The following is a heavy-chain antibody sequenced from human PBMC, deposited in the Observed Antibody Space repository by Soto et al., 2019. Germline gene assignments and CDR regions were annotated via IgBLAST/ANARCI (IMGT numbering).Heavy chain of an antibody. CDR3: ARESIVVVPAAMGWFDP. J-gene: IGHJ5*02. CDR2: IYYSGST. CDR1: GCSIRSGGYY. D-gene: IGHD2-2*01. V-gene: IGHV4-31*03. Sequence: PSETLSLTCPVSGCSIRSGGYYWSWIRQHPGKGLEWIGYIYYSGSTYYNPSLKSRVTISVDTSKNQFSLKLSSVTAADTAVYYCARESIVVVPAAMGWFDPWGQGTLVTVSS.